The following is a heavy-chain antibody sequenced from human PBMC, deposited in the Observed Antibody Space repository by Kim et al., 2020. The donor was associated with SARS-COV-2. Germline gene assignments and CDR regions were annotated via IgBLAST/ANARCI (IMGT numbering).Heavy chain of an antibody. D-gene: IGHD3-22*01. CDR3: ARDSPMIVVVISYYFDY. J-gene: IGHJ4*02. V-gene: IGHV3-33*05. CDR2: ISYDGSNK. Sequence: GGSLRLSCAASGFTFSSYGMHWVRQAPGKGLEWVAVISYDGSNKYYADSVKGRFTISRDNSKNTLYLQMNSLRAEDTAVYYCARDSPMIVVVISYYFDYWGQGTLVTVSS. CDR1: GFTFSSYG.